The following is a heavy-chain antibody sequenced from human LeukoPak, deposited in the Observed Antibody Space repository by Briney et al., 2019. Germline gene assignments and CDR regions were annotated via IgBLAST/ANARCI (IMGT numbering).Heavy chain of an antibody. V-gene: IGHV3-21*01. Sequence: SGGSLRLSRAASGFTFSSYSMNWVRQAPGKGLEWVSSISSSSSYIYYADSVKGRFTISRDNAKNSLYLQMNSLRAEDTAVYYCARVQQELYYDILTGSHYYYYYMDVWGKGTTVTISS. D-gene: IGHD3-9*01. CDR2: ISSSSSYI. J-gene: IGHJ6*03. CDR1: GFTFSSYS. CDR3: ARVQQELYYDILTGSHYYYYYMDV.